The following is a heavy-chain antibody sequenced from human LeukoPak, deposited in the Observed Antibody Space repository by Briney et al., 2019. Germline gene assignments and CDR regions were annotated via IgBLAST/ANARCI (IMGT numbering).Heavy chain of an antibody. D-gene: IGHD2-21*02. Sequence: TGGSLRLSCAASGFTFSSYSMNWVRQAPGKGLEWVSSISSSSSYIYYADSVKGRFTISRDNAKNSLYLQMNSLRAEDTAVYYCARDLGDFWFDPWGQGTLVTVSS. J-gene: IGHJ5*02. CDR1: GFTFSSYS. CDR3: ARDLGDFWFDP. V-gene: IGHV3-21*01. CDR2: ISSSSSYI.